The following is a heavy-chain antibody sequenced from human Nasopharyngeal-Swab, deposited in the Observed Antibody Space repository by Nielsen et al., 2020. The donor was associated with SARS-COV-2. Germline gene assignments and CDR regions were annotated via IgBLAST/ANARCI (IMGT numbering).Heavy chain of an antibody. Sequence: SETLSLTCAVYGGSLSGYYWSWIRKPPGKGLEWIGEINHSGRTNYNPSLKSRVTISVDTSKNQFPLKLSSVTAADTAVYYCARGPRITMVRGVIPRDYYFDYWGQGTLVTVSS. CDR3: ARGPRITMVRGVIPRDYYFDY. V-gene: IGHV4-34*01. D-gene: IGHD3-10*01. CDR1: GGSLSGYY. CDR2: INHSGRT. J-gene: IGHJ4*02.